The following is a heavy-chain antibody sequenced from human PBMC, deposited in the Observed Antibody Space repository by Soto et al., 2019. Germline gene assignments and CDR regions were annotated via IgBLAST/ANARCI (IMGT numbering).Heavy chain of an antibody. CDR1: GGSFSAYY. Sequence: TSETLSLTCAVYGGSFSAYYWSWIRQPPGKGLEWIGEINHSGGTSYNPSLKSRVTISVDTSKNQFSLKLSSVTAADTAVYYCARYSAQARYYDSSGRPSYYFDYWGQGPLVTVSS. CDR3: ARYSAQARYYDSSGRPSYYFDY. CDR2: INHSGGT. J-gene: IGHJ4*02. D-gene: IGHD3-22*01. V-gene: IGHV4-34*01.